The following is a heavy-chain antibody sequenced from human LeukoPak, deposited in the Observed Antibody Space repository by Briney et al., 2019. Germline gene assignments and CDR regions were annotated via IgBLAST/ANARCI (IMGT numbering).Heavy chain of an antibody. CDR2: VYYTGST. D-gene: IGHD3-10*01. CDR1: GDSVTSGTFY. CDR3: ARHSGSGSLSRPFDP. V-gene: IGHV4-39*01. J-gene: IGHJ5*02. Sequence: SETLSLTCTVSGDSVTSGTFYWARLRQPPGKGLEWIATVYYTGSTYYNPSLKSRVTISMDTSKNQFSLDLRSVVAPDTAVYYCARHSGSGSLSRPFDPWGQGTLVTVSS.